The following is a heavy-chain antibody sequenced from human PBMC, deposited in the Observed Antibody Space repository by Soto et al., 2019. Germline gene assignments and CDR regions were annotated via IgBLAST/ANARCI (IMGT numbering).Heavy chain of an antibody. CDR1: GFSLTTSEVG. CDR2: IYWDDDK. Sequence: QITLKESGPTLVTPTQTLTLTCTFSGFSLTTSEVGVGWIRQPPGKALEWLALIYWDDDKYYSPSLKSRLTITKDTSKNQVVHTMTNMDPLDTATYYCAHRRTTTGFDPSGQGTLVTVSS. J-gene: IGHJ5*02. D-gene: IGHD4-17*01. V-gene: IGHV2-5*02. CDR3: AHRRTTTGFDP.